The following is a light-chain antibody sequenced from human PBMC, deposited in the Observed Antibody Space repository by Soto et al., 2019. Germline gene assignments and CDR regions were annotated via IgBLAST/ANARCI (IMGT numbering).Light chain of an antibody. CDR1: QMLRPFNGYND. CDR3: MQGIQSLLT. CDR2: LCS. Sequence: DIVITLAQLSLPVTPVDPASISCRSSQMLRPFNGYNDVDWYLQKPGQSPQLLIYLCSKRASGVPDRFSGSVSGTDITLKIIRVEAEDVLVYYSMQGIQSLLTFGGRTMGDI. J-gene: IGKJ4*01. V-gene: IGKV2-28*01.